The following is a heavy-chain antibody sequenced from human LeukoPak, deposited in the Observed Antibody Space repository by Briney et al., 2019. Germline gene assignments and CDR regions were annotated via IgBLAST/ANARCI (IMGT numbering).Heavy chain of an antibody. Sequence: PSETLSLTCTVSGDSISSGGYSWSWIRQPPGKGLEWIGYIYHSGSTYYNPSLKSRVTISVDRSKNQFSLKLSSVTAADTAVYYCARTLHGDYLPEYFDYWGQGTLVTAS. D-gene: IGHD4-17*01. J-gene: IGHJ4*02. CDR1: GDSISSGGYS. V-gene: IGHV4-30-2*01. CDR3: ARTLHGDYLPEYFDY. CDR2: IYHSGST.